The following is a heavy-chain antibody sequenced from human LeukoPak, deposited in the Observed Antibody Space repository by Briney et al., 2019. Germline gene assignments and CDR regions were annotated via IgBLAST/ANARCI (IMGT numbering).Heavy chain of an antibody. Sequence: PSETLSLTCTVSGGSISSSSYYWGWIRQPPGKGLEWIGSIYYSGSTYYNPSLKSRVTISIDTSKNQFSLKLSSVTAADTAVYYCARRLAGTEDYWGQGTLVTVSS. D-gene: IGHD6-13*01. CDR2: IYYSGST. CDR3: ARRLAGTEDY. V-gene: IGHV4-39*01. CDR1: GGSISSSSYY. J-gene: IGHJ4*02.